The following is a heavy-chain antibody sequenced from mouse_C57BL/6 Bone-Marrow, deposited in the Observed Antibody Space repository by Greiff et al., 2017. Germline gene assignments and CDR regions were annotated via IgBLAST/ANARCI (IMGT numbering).Heavy chain of an antibody. V-gene: IGHV3-3*01. Sequence: QSGPSLVRPSQTLSLTCTVTGFSINSDCYWIWIRQFPGNKLEYIGYTFYSGITYYNPSLESRTYITRDTSKNQFSLKLSSVTTEDPATYYCARDGQYYYGSSPAWFAYWGQGTLVTVSA. J-gene: IGHJ3*01. CDR1: GFSINSDCY. D-gene: IGHD1-1*01. CDR3: ARDGQYYYGSSPAWFAY. CDR2: TFYSGIT.